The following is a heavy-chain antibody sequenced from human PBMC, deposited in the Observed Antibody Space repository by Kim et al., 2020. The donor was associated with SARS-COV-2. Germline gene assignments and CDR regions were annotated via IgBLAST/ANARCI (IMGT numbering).Heavy chain of an antibody. V-gene: IGHV4-34*01. CDR1: GGSFSGYY. CDR3: AGDPYLGITTYYFDY. D-gene: IGHD3-3*01. CDR2: INHSGST. Sequence: SETLSLTCAVYGGSFSGYYWSWIRQPPGKGLEWIGEINHSGSTNYNPSLKSRVTISVDTSKNQFSLKLSSVTAADTAVYYCAGDPYLGITTYYFDYWGQGTLVTVSS. J-gene: IGHJ4*02.